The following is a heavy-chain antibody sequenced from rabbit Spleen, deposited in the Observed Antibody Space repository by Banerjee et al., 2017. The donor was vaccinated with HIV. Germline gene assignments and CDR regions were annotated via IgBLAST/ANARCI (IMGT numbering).Heavy chain of an antibody. CDR2: IATSSSFFT. V-gene: IGHV1S40*01. Sequence: QSLEESGGGLVQPEGSLTLTCTASGFSFSSSYYMCWVRQAPGKGLEWIACIATSSSFFTYYASWAKGRFTCSKASPTTVTLQMTSLTAADTATYFCARDTGTSFSTYGMDLWGPGTLVTVS. CDR1: GFSFSSSYY. J-gene: IGHJ6*01. CDR3: ARDTGTSFSTYGMDL. D-gene: IGHD8-1*01.